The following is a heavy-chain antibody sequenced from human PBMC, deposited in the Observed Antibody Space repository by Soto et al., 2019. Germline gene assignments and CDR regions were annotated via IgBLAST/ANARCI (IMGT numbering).Heavy chain of an antibody. D-gene: IGHD2-21*02. CDR2: INPYTGGT. CDR1: GYTFTGYY. Sequence: ASVKVSCKASGYTFTGYYVLWVRQAPGQGPECMGWINPYTGGTNYAQKFQGRVTMTRDTSISTAYMELSKLISDDTAVYYCATPFHHCAGACSRGPYFGMDVWGQGTTVTVSS. J-gene: IGHJ6*02. CDR3: ATPFHHCAGACSRGPYFGMDV. V-gene: IGHV1-2*02.